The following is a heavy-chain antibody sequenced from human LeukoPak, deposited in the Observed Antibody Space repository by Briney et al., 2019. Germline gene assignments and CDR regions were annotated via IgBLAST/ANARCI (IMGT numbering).Heavy chain of an antibody. D-gene: IGHD3-22*01. CDR1: GYTFTSYD. CDR3: ARDITMIVVVPGI. J-gene: IGHJ3*02. Sequence: ASVKVSCKASGYTFTSYDINWVRQATGQGLEWMGWVNPNSGNTGYAQKFQGRVTMTRNTSISTAYMHLSSVRSEGTCVYYCARDITMIVVVPGIWGQGTMVTVSS. V-gene: IGHV1-8*01. CDR2: VNPNSGNT.